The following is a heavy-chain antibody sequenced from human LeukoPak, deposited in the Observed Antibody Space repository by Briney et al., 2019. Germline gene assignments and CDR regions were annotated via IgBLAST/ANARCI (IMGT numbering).Heavy chain of an antibody. Sequence: ASVKVSCKASGYTFTSYGVTWVRQAPGQGLEWMGWISAYNGNTNYAQKLQGRVTMTTDTSTSTAYMELRSLRSDDTAVYYCAKVYDSSGYHYYYYYYMDVWGKGTTVTISS. CDR3: AKVYDSSGYHYYYYYYMDV. V-gene: IGHV1-18*01. CDR2: ISAYNGNT. CDR1: GYTFTSYG. J-gene: IGHJ6*03. D-gene: IGHD3-22*01.